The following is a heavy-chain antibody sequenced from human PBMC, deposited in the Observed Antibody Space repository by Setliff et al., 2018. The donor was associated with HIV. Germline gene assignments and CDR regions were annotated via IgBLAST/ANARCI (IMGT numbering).Heavy chain of an antibody. D-gene: IGHD2-21*02. CDR2: VYYNGDT. J-gene: IGHJ4*02. CDR3: ARAPGVTPFDH. Sequence: SETLSLTCTVSGGSISSGGYYWSWIRQHPEKGLEWIGYVYYNGDTYYNPSLRSRVTLSVDTSKNQFSLNLSSVAAADTAVYYCARAPGVTPFDHWGPGTLVTVSS. CDR1: GGSISSGGYY. V-gene: IGHV4-31*03.